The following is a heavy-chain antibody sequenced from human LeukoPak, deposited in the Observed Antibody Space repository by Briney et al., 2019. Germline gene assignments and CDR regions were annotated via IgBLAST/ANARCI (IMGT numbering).Heavy chain of an antibody. Sequence: PGGSLRLSCTASGFTFRSYAMTWVRQAPGKGLEWVSSIRGSGDGTSYADSVKGRFTMSRDNSKNTLYLQMNSLRAEDTAIYFCGRDPYGDYVGAFEFWGQGTLVAVSS. D-gene: IGHD4-17*01. CDR1: GFTFRSYA. CDR2: IRGSGDGT. CDR3: GRDPYGDYVGAFEF. J-gene: IGHJ3*01. V-gene: IGHV3-23*01.